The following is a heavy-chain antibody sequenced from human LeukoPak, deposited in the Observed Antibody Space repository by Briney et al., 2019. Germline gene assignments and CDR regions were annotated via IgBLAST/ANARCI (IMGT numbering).Heavy chain of an antibody. J-gene: IGHJ4*02. D-gene: IGHD2-2*01. CDR1: GYTFTGYY. V-gene: IGHV1-2*02. Sequence: GASVKVSCKASGYTFTGYYMHWVRQAPGQGLEWMRWINPNSGGTNYAQKFQGRVTMTRDTSISTAYMELSRLRSDDTAVYYCARSGGRSDCSSTSCYVYWGQGTLVTVSS. CDR3: ARSGGRSDCSSTSCYVY. CDR2: INPNSGGT.